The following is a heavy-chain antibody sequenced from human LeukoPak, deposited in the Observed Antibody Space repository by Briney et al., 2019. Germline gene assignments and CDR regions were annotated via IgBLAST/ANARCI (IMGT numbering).Heavy chain of an antibody. D-gene: IGHD6-19*01. CDR2: INPNSGGT. J-gene: IGHJ4*02. V-gene: IGHV1-2*02. Sequence: ASVKVSCKASGYTFTGYYMHWVRQAPGQGLEWMGWINPNSGGTNYGQNFQGRVTMTRDTSISTAYMDLSRLRSDDTAVYYCARDDTSGPDYWGQGTLVTVSS. CDR3: ARDDTSGPDY. CDR1: GYTFTGYY.